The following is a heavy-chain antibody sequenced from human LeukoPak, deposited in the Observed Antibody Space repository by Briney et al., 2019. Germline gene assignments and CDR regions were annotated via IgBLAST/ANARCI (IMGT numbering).Heavy chain of an antibody. CDR2: IRSKAYGGTT. CDR3: AKDAYGDYAFDY. D-gene: IGHD4-17*01. V-gene: IGHV3-49*03. CDR1: GFTFGDYA. J-gene: IGHJ4*02. Sequence: GGSLRLSCTASGFTFGDYAMSWFRQAPGKGLEWVGFIRSKAYGGTTEYAASVRGRFTISRDDSKSIAYLQMNSLKTEDTAVYYCAKDAYGDYAFDYWGQGTLVTVSS.